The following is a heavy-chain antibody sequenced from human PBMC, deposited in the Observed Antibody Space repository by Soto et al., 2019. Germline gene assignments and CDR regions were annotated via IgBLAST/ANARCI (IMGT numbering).Heavy chain of an antibody. CDR3: AKSMYNWNDGDI. CDR1: GFTFSSYG. D-gene: IGHD1-1*01. J-gene: IGHJ3*02. CDR2: ISYDGINK. Sequence: GGSLRLSCAASGFTFSSYGMHWVRQAPGKGLEWVAIISYDGINKYYANSVKGRFTISRDNSKNTLYLQMNSLRAEDTAVYYCAKSMYNWNDGDIWGQGTMVTVSS. V-gene: IGHV3-30*18.